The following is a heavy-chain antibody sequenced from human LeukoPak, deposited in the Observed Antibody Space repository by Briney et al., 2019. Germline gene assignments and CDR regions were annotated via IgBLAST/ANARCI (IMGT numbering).Heavy chain of an antibody. D-gene: IGHD2-2*01. V-gene: IGHV1-69*04. Sequence: SVKVSCKASGGTFSSYAISWVRQAPGQGLEWMGRIIPILGIANYAQKFQGRVTITADKSTSTAYMELSSLRSEDTAVYYCARDVGVVVPAAFFDFWGQGTLVTVYS. CDR2: IIPILGIA. CDR3: ARDVGVVVPAAFFDF. J-gene: IGHJ4*02. CDR1: GGTFSSYA.